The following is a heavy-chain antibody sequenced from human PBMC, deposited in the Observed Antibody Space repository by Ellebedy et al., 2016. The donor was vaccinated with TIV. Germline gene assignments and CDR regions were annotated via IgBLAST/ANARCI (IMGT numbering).Heavy chain of an antibody. V-gene: IGHV3-30*03. CDR1: GFTFSSYW. Sequence: PGGSLRLSCAVSGFTFSSYWMSWVRQAPGKGLEWVAIISYDGSNEVYADSVKGRFTISRDNSKNTLSLQLNSLRADDTAVYYCARGMTNHYFDYWGQGTLVTVSS. J-gene: IGHJ4*02. CDR3: ARGMTNHYFDY. D-gene: IGHD4-11*01. CDR2: ISYDGSNE.